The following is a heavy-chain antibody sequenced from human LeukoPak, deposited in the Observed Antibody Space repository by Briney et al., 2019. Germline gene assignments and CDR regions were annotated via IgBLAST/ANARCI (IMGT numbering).Heavy chain of an antibody. D-gene: IGHD6-19*01. CDR1: GGSFSGYH. V-gene: IGHV4-34*01. J-gene: IGHJ3*02. CDR3: ARTFLTQIIAVAGTVPDAFDI. Sequence: PSEPLSLTCAVYGGSFSGYHWIWIRQPPGKGLEWIGEINHSGSTNHNPSLKRRVPQSVDTSKNQFSLKLGPVTAADTAVYYCARTFLTQIIAVAGTVPDAFDIWGQGTMVTVSS. CDR2: INHSGST.